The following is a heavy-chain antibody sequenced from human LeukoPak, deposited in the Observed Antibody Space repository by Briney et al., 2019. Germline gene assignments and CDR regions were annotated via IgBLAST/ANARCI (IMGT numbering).Heavy chain of an antibody. J-gene: IGHJ6*02. CDR2: MNPKSGNT. CDR1: GYTFTSYD. D-gene: IGHD3-10*01. Sequence: ASVKVSCKASGYTFTSYDINWVRQATGQGLEWMGWMNPKSGNTGYAQKFQGRVTMTRNTSISTAYMELSSLRSEDTAVYYCARSDVLLWFGELLYSGMDVWGQGTTVTVSS. CDR3: ARSDVLLWFGELLYSGMDV. V-gene: IGHV1-8*01.